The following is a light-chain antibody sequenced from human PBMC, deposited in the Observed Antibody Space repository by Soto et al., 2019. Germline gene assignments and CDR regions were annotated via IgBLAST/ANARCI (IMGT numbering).Light chain of an antibody. J-gene: IGKJ4*01. CDR2: DAS. CDR3: QQRRTWPPLT. Sequence: EIVLTQSPATLSLSPGERATLFCRASQSVSNFLAWYQQKPGQAPRLLIYDASTRATGIPARFSGSGSGTDFALTISSLEPEDFAVYYCQQRRTWPPLTFGGGTKVEIK. V-gene: IGKV3-11*01. CDR1: QSVSNF.